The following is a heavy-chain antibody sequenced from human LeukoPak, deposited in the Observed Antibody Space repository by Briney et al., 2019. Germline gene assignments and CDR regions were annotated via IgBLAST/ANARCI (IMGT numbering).Heavy chain of an antibody. J-gene: IGHJ5*02. V-gene: IGHV1-46*01. CDR1: RYTFTSYY. Sequence: ASVKVSCKASRYTFTSYYMNWVRQAPGQGLEWMGKINPSDGSTDYAQKFQGRVTMTSDTSTSTVYMELSSLRSEDTAVYYCARGWWGTDYGWTNWFDPWGQGTLVTVSS. CDR3: ARGWWGTDYGWTNWFDP. CDR2: INPSDGST. D-gene: IGHD4-17*01.